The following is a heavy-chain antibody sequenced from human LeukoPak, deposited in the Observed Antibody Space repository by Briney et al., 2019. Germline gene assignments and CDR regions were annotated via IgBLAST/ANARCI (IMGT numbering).Heavy chain of an antibody. Sequence: GGSLRLSCAASGFTFSSYAMSWVRQAPGKGLEWVSAISGSGGSTYYADSVKGRFTISRDNSKNTLYLQMNSLRAEDTAVYYCAKDRYCSSTGCYGDNWFDPWGQGTLVTVSS. CDR1: GFTFSSYA. J-gene: IGHJ5*02. CDR2: ISGSGGST. CDR3: AKDRYCSSTGCYGDNWFDP. V-gene: IGHV3-23*01. D-gene: IGHD2-2*01.